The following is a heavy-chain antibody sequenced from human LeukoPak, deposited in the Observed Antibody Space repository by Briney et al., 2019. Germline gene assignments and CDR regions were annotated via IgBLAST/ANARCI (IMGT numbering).Heavy chain of an antibody. CDR3: AREPNFDDHAFDH. J-gene: IGHJ4*02. D-gene: IGHD1-14*01. V-gene: IGHV3-48*01. Sequence: GGSLRLSCAASGFTFSNYAMSWVRQVPGKGLEWVSYINSRSSSIDYADSVKGRFTISRDNAKNSLFLQINRLRAEDTAIYYCAREPNFDDHAFDHWGQGTLVTVSS. CDR2: INSRSSSI. CDR1: GFTFSNYA.